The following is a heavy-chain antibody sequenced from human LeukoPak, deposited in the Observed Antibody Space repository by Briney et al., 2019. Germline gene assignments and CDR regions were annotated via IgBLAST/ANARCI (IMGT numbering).Heavy chain of an antibody. Sequence: GGSLRLSCAASGFTFSSYWMSWDRQAPGKVLEWVANIKQDGSEKYYVDSVKGRFTISRDNAKNSLYLQMNSLRAEDTAVYYCARDSTIFGVVDAFGIWGQGTMVTVSS. CDR3: ARDSTIFGVVDAFGI. J-gene: IGHJ3*02. D-gene: IGHD3-3*01. CDR2: IKQDGSEK. V-gene: IGHV3-7*01. CDR1: GFTFSSYW.